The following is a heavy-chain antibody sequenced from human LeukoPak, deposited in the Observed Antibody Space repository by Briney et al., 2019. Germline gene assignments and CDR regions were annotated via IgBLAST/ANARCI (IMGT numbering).Heavy chain of an antibody. CDR2: ITTASAI. CDR1: GFTFSDYY. CDR3: ARDRRSTIFGVVFYYGMDV. D-gene: IGHD3-3*01. J-gene: IGHJ6*02. V-gene: IGHV3-11*01. Sequence: KPGGSLRLSCEASGFTFSDYYMSWIRQAPGKGLEWVSHITTASAIYYADSVKGRFTISRDNAKNSLYLQMNSLRAEDTAVYYCARDRRSTIFGVVFYYGMDVWGQGTTVTVSS.